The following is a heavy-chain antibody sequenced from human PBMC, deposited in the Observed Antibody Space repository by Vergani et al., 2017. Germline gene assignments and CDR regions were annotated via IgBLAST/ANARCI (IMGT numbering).Heavy chain of an antibody. D-gene: IGHD3-22*01. CDR3: ARSSSGYPDPFDI. J-gene: IGHJ3*02. CDR2: ISGSGGST. Sequence: EVQLVESGGGLVQPGGSLRLSCAASGFTFSSYAMSWVRQAPGQGLEWVSAISGSGGSTYYADSVKGRFTISRDNSKNTLYLQMNSLRAEDTAVYYCARSSSGYPDPFDIWGQGTMVTVSS. CDR1: GFTFSSYA. V-gene: IGHV3-23*04.